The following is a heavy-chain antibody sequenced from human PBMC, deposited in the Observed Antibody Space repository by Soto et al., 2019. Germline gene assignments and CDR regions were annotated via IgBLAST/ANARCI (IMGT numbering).Heavy chain of an antibody. CDR2: IYYSGST. V-gene: IGHV4-59*01. CDR1: GGSISSYY. J-gene: IGHJ2*01. CDR3: ARNPSNRVGDLGDWYFDL. Sequence: SETLSLTCTVSGGSISSYYWSWIRQPPGKGLEWIGYIYYSGSTNYNPSLKSRVTISVDTSKNQFSLKLSSVTAADTAVYYCARNPSNRVGDLGDWYFDLWGRGTLVTVSS. D-gene: IGHD3-16*01.